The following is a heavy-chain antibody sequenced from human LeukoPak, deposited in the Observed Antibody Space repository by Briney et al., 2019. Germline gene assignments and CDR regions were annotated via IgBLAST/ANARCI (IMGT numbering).Heavy chain of an antibody. D-gene: IGHD2-8*01. CDR1: GFTFSSYG. Sequence: PGRSLRLSCAASGFTFSSYGMHWVRQAPGKGLEWVAVISYDGSNKYYADSVKGRFTISRDNSKNTLYLQMNSLRAEDTAVYYCAKDCTNGVCSHFDYWGQGTLVTVSS. CDR3: AKDCTNGVCSHFDY. J-gene: IGHJ4*02. CDR2: ISYDGSNK. V-gene: IGHV3-30*18.